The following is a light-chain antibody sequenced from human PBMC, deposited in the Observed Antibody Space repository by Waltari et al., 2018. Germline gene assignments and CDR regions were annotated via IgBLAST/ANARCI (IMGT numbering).Light chain of an antibody. CDR2: AAS. V-gene: IGKV1-8*01. CDR1: QGISSY. Sequence: AIRMTQSPSSFSASTGDRVTIPCRASQGISSYLAWYQQKPGKAPKLLIYAASTLQSGVPPRFSGSGSGTDFTLTINCLQSGDFATYYCQQYYSYPPFTFGPGTKVDIK. CDR3: QQYYSYPPFT. J-gene: IGKJ3*01.